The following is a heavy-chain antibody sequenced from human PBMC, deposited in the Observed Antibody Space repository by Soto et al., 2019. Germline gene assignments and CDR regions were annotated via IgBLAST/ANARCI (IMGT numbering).Heavy chain of an antibody. CDR3: AKDPYSSSWSRDYYYYGMDV. CDR2: ISWDGGST. V-gene: IGHV3-43*01. Sequence: PGGSLRLSCAASGFTFDDYTMHWVRQAPGKGLEWVSLISWDGGSTYYAEYVKGRFTISRDKRKNTLNLQIKSLRTKDTALYYCAKDPYSSSWSRDYYYYGMDVWGQGTTVTVSS. CDR1: GFTFDDYT. D-gene: IGHD6-13*01. J-gene: IGHJ6*02.